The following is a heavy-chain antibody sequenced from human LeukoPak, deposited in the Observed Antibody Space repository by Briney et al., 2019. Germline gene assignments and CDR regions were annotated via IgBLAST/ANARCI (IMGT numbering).Heavy chain of an antibody. D-gene: IGHD3-22*01. CDR2: ISYDGSNK. J-gene: IGHJ4*02. CDR1: GFTFSSYA. CDR3: AREEDSYEIDY. Sequence: PGGSLRLSCAASGFTFSSYAMHWVRQAPGKGLEWVAVISYDGSNKYYADSVKGRFTISRDNSKNTLYLQMNSLRAEDTAVYYCAREEDSYEIDYWGQGTLVTVSS. V-gene: IGHV3-30-3*01.